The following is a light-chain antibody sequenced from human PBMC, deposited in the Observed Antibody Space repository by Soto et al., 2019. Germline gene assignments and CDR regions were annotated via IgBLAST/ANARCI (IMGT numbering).Light chain of an antibody. V-gene: IGKV3-15*01. Sequence: EIVMTQSPATLSVSPGERATLSCRASQSISRRLAWYQQKPGQAPRLLIYGASTRATGIPARFSGSGSETEFTPTISSLQSEDFAVYYWQQYKNWPPFTFGQGTRLEIK. J-gene: IGKJ5*01. CDR3: QQYKNWPPFT. CDR1: QSISRR. CDR2: GAS.